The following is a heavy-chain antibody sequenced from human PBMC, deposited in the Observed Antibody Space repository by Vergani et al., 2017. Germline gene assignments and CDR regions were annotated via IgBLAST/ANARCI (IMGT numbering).Heavy chain of an antibody. Sequence: EVQLVESGGGLVKPGGSLRLSCAASGFTFSSYSMNWVRQAPGKGLEWVSSISSSSSYIYYADSVKGRFTISRDNAKNSLFLQMNSLRAEDTAVYYCARDQTAAAVPNRFDPWGQGTLVTVSS. CDR1: GFTFSSYS. CDR3: ARDQTAAAVPNRFDP. V-gene: IGHV3-21*01. CDR2: ISSSSSYI. D-gene: IGHD6-13*01. J-gene: IGHJ5*02.